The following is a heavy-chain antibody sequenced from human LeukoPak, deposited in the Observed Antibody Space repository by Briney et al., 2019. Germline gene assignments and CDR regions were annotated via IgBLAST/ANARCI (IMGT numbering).Heavy chain of an antibody. CDR2: ISSRGNYI. D-gene: IGHD2-15*01. Sequence: GGSLRLSCTASGFTFSTFSMNWVRQAPGQGLERVSSISSRGNYIYYIDSVRGRFTISRDIAKNSVYLQMNSLRAEDTAVYYCARTCDGGSCLDHWGQGTVVSVSS. V-gene: IGHV3-21*01. J-gene: IGHJ5*02. CDR3: ARTCDGGSCLDH. CDR1: GFTFSTFS.